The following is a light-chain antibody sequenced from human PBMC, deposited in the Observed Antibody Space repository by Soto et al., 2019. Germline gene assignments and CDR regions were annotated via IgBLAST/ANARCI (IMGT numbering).Light chain of an antibody. CDR2: DDS. J-gene: IGLJ1*01. Sequence: SYELTQPPSVSVAPGQTARITCGGNNIGSESVHWYQQRPGQAPVLVVYDDSDRPSGIPERFSGSNSANTATLTISRVEAGDEADYYCQVWYSSTDLYVFGSGPKLTVL. V-gene: IGLV3-21*02. CDR1: NIGSES. CDR3: QVWYSSTDLYV.